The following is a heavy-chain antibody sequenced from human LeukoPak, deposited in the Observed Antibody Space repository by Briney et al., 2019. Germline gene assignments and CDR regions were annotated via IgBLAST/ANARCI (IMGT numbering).Heavy chain of an antibody. CDR3: ATTGLDYVDYYYYMDV. Sequence: ASVKVSCKASGYTLTELSMHWVRQAPGKGLEWLGGFDPEDGETIYAQKFQGRDTMTEDTSTDTAYMELSSLRSEDTAVYYCATTGLDYVDYYYYMDVWGKGTTVTVSS. V-gene: IGHV1-24*01. CDR2: FDPEDGET. CDR1: GYTLTELS. D-gene: IGHD4-17*01. J-gene: IGHJ6*03.